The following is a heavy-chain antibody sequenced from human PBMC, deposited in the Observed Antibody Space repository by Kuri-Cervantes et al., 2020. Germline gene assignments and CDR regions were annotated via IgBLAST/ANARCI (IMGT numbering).Heavy chain of an antibody. V-gene: IGHV4-38-2*01. CDR3: ARATDGVDY. CDR2: IYHSGST. J-gene: IGHJ4*02. CDR1: GYSISSGYY. Sequence: SQTLSLTCAVSGYSISSGYYWGWIRQPPGKGLEWIGSIYHSGSTYYNPSLKSRVTISVDTSKNQFSLKLSSVTAADTAVHYCARATDGVDYWGQGTLVTVSS. D-gene: IGHD3-10*01.